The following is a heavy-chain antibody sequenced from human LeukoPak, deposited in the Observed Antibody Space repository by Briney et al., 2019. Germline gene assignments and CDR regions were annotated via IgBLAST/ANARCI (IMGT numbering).Heavy chain of an antibody. Sequence: GASVKVSCKASGGTFSSYAISWVRQAPGQGLEWMGGIIPIFGTANYAQKFQGRVTITADESTSTAYMELSSLRSEDTAVYYCAKHIAPRRNFDSWGQGTLVTVSS. J-gene: IGHJ4*02. CDR2: IIPIFGTA. CDR1: GGTFSSYA. V-gene: IGHV1-69*13. CDR3: AKHIAPRRNFDS. D-gene: IGHD6-6*01.